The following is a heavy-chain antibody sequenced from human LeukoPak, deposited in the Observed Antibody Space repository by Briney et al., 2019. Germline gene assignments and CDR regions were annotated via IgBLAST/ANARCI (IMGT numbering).Heavy chain of an antibody. CDR3: ARGSPIWSGYSY. Sequence: SETLTLTCTVSGYSISSGYYWGWIRQPPGKGLEWIGSIYHSGSTNYNPSLKSRVTISVDTSKNQFSLKLSSVTAADTAVYYCARGSPIWSGYSYWGQGTLVTVSS. V-gene: IGHV4-38-2*02. CDR2: IYHSGST. CDR1: GYSISSGYY. J-gene: IGHJ4*02. D-gene: IGHD3-3*01.